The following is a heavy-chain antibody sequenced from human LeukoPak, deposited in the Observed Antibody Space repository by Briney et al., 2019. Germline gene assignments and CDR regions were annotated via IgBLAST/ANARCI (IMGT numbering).Heavy chain of an antibody. CDR2: ISAYNGNT. CDR1: GYTFTSYG. V-gene: IGHV1-18*01. D-gene: IGHD2-8*01. Sequence: GASVKVSCKASGYTFTSYGISWVRQAPGQGLEWMGWISAYNGNTNYAQKLQGRVTMTTDTSTSTAYMELRSLRSDDTAVYYCARDSPGEGLSRLMSYYYYYMDVWGKGTTVTVSS. J-gene: IGHJ6*03. CDR3: ARDSPGEGLSRLMSYYYYYMDV.